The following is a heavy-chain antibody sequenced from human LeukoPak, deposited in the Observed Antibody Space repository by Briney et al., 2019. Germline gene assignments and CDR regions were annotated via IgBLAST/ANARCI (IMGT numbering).Heavy chain of an antibody. V-gene: IGHV1-69*05. Sequence: ASVKVSCKASGGTFSSYAISWVRQAPGQGLEWMGRIIPIFGTANYAQKFQGRVTITTDESTSTAYTELSSLRSEDTAVYYCARDRPIYYDSSGYYYFDYWGQGTLVTVSS. CDR3: ARDRPIYYDSSGYYYFDY. CDR1: GGTFSSYA. CDR2: IIPIFGTA. D-gene: IGHD3-22*01. J-gene: IGHJ4*02.